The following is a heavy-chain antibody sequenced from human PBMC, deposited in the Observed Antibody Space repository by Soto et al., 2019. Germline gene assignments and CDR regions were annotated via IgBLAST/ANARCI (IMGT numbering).Heavy chain of an antibody. J-gene: IGHJ6*03. CDR3: ARGRGCSSTSCYLPLYYMDV. CDR1: GGSFSGYY. CDR2: INHSGST. Sequence: SETLSLTCAVYGGSFSGYYWSWIRQPPGKGLEWIGEINHSGSTNYNPSLKSRVTISVDTSKNQFSLKLSSVTAADTAVYYCARGRGCSSTSCYLPLYYMDVWGKGTTVTVSS. D-gene: IGHD2-2*01. V-gene: IGHV4-34*01.